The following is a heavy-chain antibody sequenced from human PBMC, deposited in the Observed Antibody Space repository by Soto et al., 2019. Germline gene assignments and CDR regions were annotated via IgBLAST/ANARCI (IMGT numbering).Heavy chain of an antibody. J-gene: IGHJ1*01. CDR1: GYTFTNYV. CDR3: ARDTPYYDGSSGPGGFQH. Sequence: QVQLVQSGAEVKKPGASVKVSCKASGYTFTNYVIHWVRQAPGQRLEWMGWIKAGNGNTKYSQKFQGRVTITRDTSASTAYMELSSLRSEDPAVYYCARDTPYYDGSSGPGGFQHWGQGTLVTVSS. V-gene: IGHV1-3*01. CDR2: IKAGNGNT. D-gene: IGHD3-22*01.